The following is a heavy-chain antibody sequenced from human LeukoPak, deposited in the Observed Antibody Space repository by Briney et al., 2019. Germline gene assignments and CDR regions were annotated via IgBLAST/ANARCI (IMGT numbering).Heavy chain of an antibody. Sequence: PGGSLRLSCAASGFTFSSYAMSWVRQAPGKGLEWVSAISGSGGSTYYADSVKGRFTISRDNSKNTLYLQMNSLRAEDTAVYHCAKDRGYGVSYWYFDLWGRGTLVTVSS. V-gene: IGHV3-23*01. CDR1: GFTFSSYA. J-gene: IGHJ2*01. D-gene: IGHD5-12*01. CDR2: ISGSGGST. CDR3: AKDRGYGVSYWYFDL.